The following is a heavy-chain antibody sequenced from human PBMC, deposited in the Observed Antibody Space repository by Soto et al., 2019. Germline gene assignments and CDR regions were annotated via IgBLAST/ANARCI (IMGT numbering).Heavy chain of an antibody. D-gene: IGHD2-21*01. CDR1: GYVFTSFA. CDR3: ARSKTIVMPGFDH. V-gene: IGHV1-3*04. Sequence: ASVKVSCKTSGYVFTSFAIHWMRQAPGQGPEWMGWINTGNGDSKYSEKFQDRVTITRDTSATTAYMELSSLRSEDTAVYYCARSKTIVMPGFDHWGQGTLVTVSS. J-gene: IGHJ4*02. CDR2: INTGNGDS.